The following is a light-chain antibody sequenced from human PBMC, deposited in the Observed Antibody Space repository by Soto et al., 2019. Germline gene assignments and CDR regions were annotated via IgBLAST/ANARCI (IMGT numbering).Light chain of an antibody. CDR2: DAS. J-gene: IGKJ1*01. V-gene: IGKV1-5*01. Sequence: DIQMTQSPSTLSASVGDRVTITCRASQSISSWLAWYQQKPGKAPKILIYDASSLQSGVPSRFSGSGYGTEFTLTISSLQPDDFAPYYCQQYKTFAWTFGQGTKVEIK. CDR3: QQYKTFAWT. CDR1: QSISSW.